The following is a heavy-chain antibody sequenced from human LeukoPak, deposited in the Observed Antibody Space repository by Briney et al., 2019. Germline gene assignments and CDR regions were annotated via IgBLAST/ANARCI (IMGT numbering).Heavy chain of an antibody. J-gene: IGHJ6*03. Sequence: ASVKVSCKASGYTFTSYYIHWVRQAPGQGLEWMGIINPSGGSTSYAQKFQGRVTMTRDTSTSTVYMGLSSLRSEDTAVYYCVSSGHCNGTSCLTYYMDVWGKGTTVTVSS. CDR3: VSSGHCNGTSCLTYYMDV. D-gene: IGHD2-2*01. V-gene: IGHV1-46*01. CDR2: INPSGGST. CDR1: GYTFTSYY.